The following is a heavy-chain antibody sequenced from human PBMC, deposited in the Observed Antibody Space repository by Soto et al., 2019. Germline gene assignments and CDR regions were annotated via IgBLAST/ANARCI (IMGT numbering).Heavy chain of an antibody. J-gene: IGHJ5*02. Sequence: GALRLSCAASVFTCSNPLMTWVRRAPGKGLEWVGRIKSKSDGATTDYAAPVRGRFIISRDDSKNTLYLQMNSLKTEDTAVYYCTTGLTIFGVVIDPWGQGTLVTVSS. CDR2: IKSKSDGATT. V-gene: IGHV3-15*01. CDR3: TTGLTIFGVVIDP. CDR1: VFTCSNPL. D-gene: IGHD3-3*01.